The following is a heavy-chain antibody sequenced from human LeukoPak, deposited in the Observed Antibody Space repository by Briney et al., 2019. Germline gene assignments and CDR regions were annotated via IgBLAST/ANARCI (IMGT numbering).Heavy chain of an antibody. Sequence: SETLSLTCTVSGASISSHYWSWIRQPPGKGLEWIGYISYSGSTDYNPSLKSRVTISVDTSKNQLSLKMSSVTAADTAVYDCARAGGDTTSSKDLDYWGQGTLVTVSS. D-gene: IGHD6-6*01. CDR3: ARAGGDTTSSKDLDY. CDR2: ISYSGST. CDR1: GASISSHY. V-gene: IGHV4-59*11. J-gene: IGHJ4*02.